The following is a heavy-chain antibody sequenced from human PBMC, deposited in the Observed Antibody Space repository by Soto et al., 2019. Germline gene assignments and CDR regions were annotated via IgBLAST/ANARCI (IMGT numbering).Heavy chain of an antibody. CDR2: IYSCGST. J-gene: IGHJ3*02. CDR1: GFTVSSNY. CDR3: AREGSGDADAFDI. V-gene: IGHV3-66*03. Sequence: GGSLRLSCAASGFTVSSNYMSWVRQAPGKGLEWVSVIYSCGSTYYADSVKGRFTISSDNSKNTLYLQMNSLRAEDTAVYDGAREGSGDADAFDIWGQGTMVTVSS. D-gene: IGHD7-27*01.